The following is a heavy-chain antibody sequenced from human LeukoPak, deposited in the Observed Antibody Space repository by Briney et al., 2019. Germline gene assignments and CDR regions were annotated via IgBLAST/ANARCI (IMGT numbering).Heavy chain of an antibody. J-gene: IGHJ2*01. D-gene: IGHD4-17*01. V-gene: IGHV3-74*01. Sequence: GGPLRLSCAASGFAFSIYCMHWVRQAPGKGLVWVSRIKSIGNSTTYGDSVKCRFTISRDNTKNTLYLQMNHLRAEDTAVYYCAREDYADNGWYFDVWGRGTVVTVSS. CDR1: GFAFSIYC. CDR3: AREDYADNGWYFDV. CDR2: IKSIGNST.